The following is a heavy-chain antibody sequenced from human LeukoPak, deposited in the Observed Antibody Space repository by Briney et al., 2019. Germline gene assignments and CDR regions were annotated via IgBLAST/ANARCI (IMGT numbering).Heavy chain of an antibody. CDR2: ISGSGNTT. D-gene: IGHD6-19*01. Sequence: GSLRLSCAASGFTFSTYAMSWVRQAPGKGLEWVSGISGSGNTTYYADSVKGRFTISRDNSKNTVYVEMNSLRAEDTAVYYCARDKPTRAWVAGDAFDIWGQGTMVTVSS. J-gene: IGHJ3*02. CDR1: GFTFSTYA. V-gene: IGHV3-23*01. CDR3: ARDKPTRAWVAGDAFDI.